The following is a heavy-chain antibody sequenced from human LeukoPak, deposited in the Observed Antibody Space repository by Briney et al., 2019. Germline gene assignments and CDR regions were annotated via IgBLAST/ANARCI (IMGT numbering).Heavy chain of an antibody. V-gene: IGHV3-30*18. CDR3: AKAGYSSGWY. CDR2: ISYDGSNK. Sequence: ERSLRLSCAASGFTFSSYGMHWVRQAPGKGLEWVAVISYDGSNKYYADSVKGRFTISRDNSKNTLYLQMNSLRAEDTAVYYCAKAGYSSGWYWGQGTLVTVSS. D-gene: IGHD6-19*01. J-gene: IGHJ4*02. CDR1: GFTFSSYG.